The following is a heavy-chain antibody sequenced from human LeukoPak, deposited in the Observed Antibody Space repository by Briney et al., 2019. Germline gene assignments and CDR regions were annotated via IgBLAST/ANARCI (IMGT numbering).Heavy chain of an antibody. V-gene: IGHV3-74*01. CDR2: INSDGSST. J-gene: IGHJ6*03. D-gene: IGHD6-6*01. CDR1: GFTLSSYW. CDR3: ARDGAGSSLYMDV. Sequence: GGSLRLSCAASGFTLSSYWMHSVRHAPGKGLVWVSRINSDGSSTSYADSVKGRFTISRDNAKNTLYLQMNSLRAEDTAVYYCARDGAGSSLYMDVWGKGTTVTVSS.